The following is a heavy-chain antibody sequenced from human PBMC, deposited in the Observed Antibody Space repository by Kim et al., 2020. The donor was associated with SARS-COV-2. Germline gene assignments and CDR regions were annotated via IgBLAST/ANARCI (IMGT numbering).Heavy chain of an antibody. CDR1: GGSISSSSYY. J-gene: IGHJ4*02. V-gene: IGHV4-39*07. Sequence: SETLSLTCTVSGGSISSSSYYWGWIRQPPGKGLEWIGSIYYSGSTYYNPSLKSRVTISVDTSKNQFSLKLSSVTAADTAVYYCARDRDSSGWTDYWGQGT. CDR3: ARDRDSSGWTDY. CDR2: IYYSGST. D-gene: IGHD6-19*01.